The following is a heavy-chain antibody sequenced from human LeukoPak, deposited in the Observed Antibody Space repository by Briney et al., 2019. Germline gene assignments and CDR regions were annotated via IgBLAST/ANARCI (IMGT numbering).Heavy chain of an antibody. Sequence: GGSLRLSCAASGFTFSSYAMNWVRQAPGKGLEWVSVCGNSGDTYYADSVRGRFTISRDNAKNTVYLQMSSLRAEDTAVYYCAQKTPGTHPFDYWGQGTLVTVSS. V-gene: IGHV3-23*01. CDR3: AQKTPGTHPFDY. J-gene: IGHJ4*02. CDR2: CGNSGDT. D-gene: IGHD6-13*01. CDR1: GFTFSSYA.